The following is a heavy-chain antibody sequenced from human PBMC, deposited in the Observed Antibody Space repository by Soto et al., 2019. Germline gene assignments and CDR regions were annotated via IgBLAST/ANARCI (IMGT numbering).Heavy chain of an antibody. J-gene: IGHJ4*02. V-gene: IGHV3-23*01. CDR2: ISGSGGST. CDR1: GFTFSSYA. CDR3: AKDLYYDSSGYFITLRGTWALDY. D-gene: IGHD3-22*01. Sequence: GGSLRLSCAASGFTFSSYAMSWVRQAPGKGLEWVSAISGSGGSTYYADSVKGRFTISRDNSKNTLYLQMNSLRAEDTAVYYCAKDLYYDSSGYFITLRGTWALDYWGQGTLVTVSS.